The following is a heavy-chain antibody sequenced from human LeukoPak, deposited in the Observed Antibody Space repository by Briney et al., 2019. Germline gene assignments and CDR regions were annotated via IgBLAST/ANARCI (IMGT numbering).Heavy chain of an antibody. D-gene: IGHD6-19*01. CDR3: ARAFRYSSGWYNRGYYFDY. V-gene: IGHV4-59*12. Sequence: SETLSLTCTVSGGSIRTYYWSWIRQPPGKRLEWIGYIYYSGSTNNNPSLKSRVTISVDTSKNQFSLKLSSVTAADTAVYYCARAFRYSSGWYNRGYYFDYWGQGTLVTVSS. CDR1: GGSIRTYY. J-gene: IGHJ4*02. CDR2: IYYSGST.